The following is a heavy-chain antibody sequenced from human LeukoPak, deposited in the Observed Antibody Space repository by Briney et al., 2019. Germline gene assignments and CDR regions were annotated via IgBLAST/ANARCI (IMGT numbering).Heavy chain of an antibody. J-gene: IGHJ4*02. CDR1: GFTFSSYS. CDR2: ISSSSSYI. CDR3: ARFDYYGSGSLSTYYFHY. Sequence: GGSLRLSCAASGFTFSSYSMNWVRQAPGKGLEWVSSISSSSSYIYYADSVKGRFTISRDNAKNSLYLQMNSLRAEDTAVYYCARFDYYGSGSLSTYYFHYWGQGTLVTVSS. D-gene: IGHD3-10*01. V-gene: IGHV3-21*01.